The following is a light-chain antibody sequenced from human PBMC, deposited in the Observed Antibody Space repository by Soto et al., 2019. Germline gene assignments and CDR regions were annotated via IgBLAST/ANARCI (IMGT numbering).Light chain of an antibody. CDR3: LQDYNYPRT. J-gene: IGKJ1*01. CDR2: AAS. V-gene: IGKV1-6*01. Sequence: IQMTPSPAPLSASVGDRVTITCQASQSISSYLNWYQQKPGKAPKLLIYAASSLQSGVPSRFSASGSGTDFTLTISSLQPEDFATYYCLQDYNYPRTVGPGTKVDIK. CDR1: QSISSY.